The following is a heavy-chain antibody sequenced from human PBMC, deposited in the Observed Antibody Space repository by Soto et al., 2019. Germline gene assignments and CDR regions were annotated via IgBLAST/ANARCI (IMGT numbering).Heavy chain of an antibody. D-gene: IGHD3-22*01. V-gene: IGHV3-23*01. Sequence: TGGSLRLSCAASGLTFSSHAMSWVRQAPGKGLEWVSAISGSGSSKYYEDSVKDRFTISRDNSKNTLYLQMNSLRAEDTAVYYCAKDPPYDSSGYYFPFDYWGQGTLVTVSS. CDR2: ISGSGSSK. J-gene: IGHJ4*02. CDR1: GLTFSSHA. CDR3: AKDPPYDSSGYYFPFDY.